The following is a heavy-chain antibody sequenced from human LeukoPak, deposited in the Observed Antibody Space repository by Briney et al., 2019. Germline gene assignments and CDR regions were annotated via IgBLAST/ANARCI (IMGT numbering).Heavy chain of an antibody. J-gene: IGHJ2*01. V-gene: IGHV3-13*01. CDR2: IGTAGDT. Sequence: GGSLRLPCAPSGFTFSSYDMHWARQPTGKGLEWVSTIGTAGDTYYPGSVKGRFTISRENAKNSLYLQMNSLRAGDTAVYYCARSRDGYNLWYFDLWGRGTLVTVSS. CDR1: GFTFSSYD. CDR3: ARSRDGYNLWYFDL. D-gene: IGHD5-24*01.